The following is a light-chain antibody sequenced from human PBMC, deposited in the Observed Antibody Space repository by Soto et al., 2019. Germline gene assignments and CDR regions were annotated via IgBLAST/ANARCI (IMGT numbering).Light chain of an antibody. CDR2: TDN. V-gene: IGLV1-44*01. CDR3: AAWDDSLKGYV. Sequence: QSVLTQPPSASAPPGQGVTISCSGSSSNVGTNTVTWYQQLSGTAPKLLIYTDNFLSSGVPERFSGSKSGTAASLAISGLQSDDEADYYCAAWDDSLKGYVFGTGTKVTVL. CDR1: SSNVGTNT. J-gene: IGLJ1*01.